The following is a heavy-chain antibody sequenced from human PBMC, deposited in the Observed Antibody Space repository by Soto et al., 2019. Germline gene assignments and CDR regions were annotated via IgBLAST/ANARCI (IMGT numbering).Heavy chain of an antibody. CDR1: GYTLTSYG. CDR2: ISTYNANT. J-gene: IGHJ4*02. Sequence: HVRLVQSGAEVKKPGASVKVSCKASGYTLTSYGISWVRQAPGQGLEWMGWISTYNANTNYAQKFQGRVTMTTDTSTSTAYMELGSLTSDDSAVYYCAREYCTSIRCYGPDYWGQGTLVTVSS. D-gene: IGHD2-2*01. CDR3: AREYCTSIRCYGPDY. V-gene: IGHV1-18*01.